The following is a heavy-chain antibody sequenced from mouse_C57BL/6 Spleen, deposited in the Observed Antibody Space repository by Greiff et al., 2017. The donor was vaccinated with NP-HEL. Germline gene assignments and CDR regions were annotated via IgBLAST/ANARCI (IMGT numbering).Heavy chain of an antibody. Sequence: EVQLVESGPGMVKPSQSLSLTCTVTGYSITSGYDWHWIRHFPGNKLEWMGYISYRGSTTYNPSLKSRISITHDTSKNHFFLKLNSVTTEDTATYYCARDGDYDDGYWYFDVWGTGTTVTVSS. CDR1: GYSITSGYD. CDR2: ISYRGST. D-gene: IGHD2-4*01. V-gene: IGHV3-1*01. CDR3: ARDGDYDDGYWYFDV. J-gene: IGHJ1*03.